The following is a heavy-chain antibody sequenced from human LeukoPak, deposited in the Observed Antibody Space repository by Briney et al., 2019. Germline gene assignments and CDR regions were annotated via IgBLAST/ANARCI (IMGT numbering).Heavy chain of an antibody. D-gene: IGHD1-26*01. Sequence: SETLSLTCTVSGGSISSSSYYWGWIRQPPGKGLEWIGYIYYSGSTNYNPSLKSRVTISVDTSKNQFSLKLSSVTAADTAVYYCARDHYRYAFDIWGQGTMVTVSS. J-gene: IGHJ3*02. V-gene: IGHV4-61*01. CDR3: ARDHYRYAFDI. CDR1: GGSISSSSYY. CDR2: IYYSGST.